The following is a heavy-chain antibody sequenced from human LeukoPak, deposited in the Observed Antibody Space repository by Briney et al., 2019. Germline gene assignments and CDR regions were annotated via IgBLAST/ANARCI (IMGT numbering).Heavy chain of an antibody. CDR3: ATAVSVAGDS. Sequence: GGSLRLSCAASGFTFDDYAMHWVRQAPGKGLEWVAHIKPDGSETYYVDSVKGRFTISRDNAKNSVYLQMYSLRVDDTAVYYCATAVSVAGDSWGQGTLVTVSS. D-gene: IGHD6-19*01. J-gene: IGHJ5*01. CDR2: IKPDGSET. V-gene: IGHV3-7*01. CDR1: GFTFDDYA.